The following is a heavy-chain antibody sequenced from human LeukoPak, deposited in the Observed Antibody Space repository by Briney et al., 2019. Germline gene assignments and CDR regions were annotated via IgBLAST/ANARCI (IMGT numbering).Heavy chain of an antibody. CDR2: ISAYNGNT. J-gene: IGHJ5*02. D-gene: IGHD6-19*01. CDR3: ARVLYSSGCRWFDP. CDR1: GYTFTSYG. V-gene: IGHV1-18*01. Sequence: ASVKVSCKASGYTFTSYGISWVRQAPRQGLEWMGWISAYNGNTNYAQKLQGRVTMTTDTSTSTAYMELRSLRSDDTAVYYCARVLYSSGCRWFDPWGQGTLVTVSS.